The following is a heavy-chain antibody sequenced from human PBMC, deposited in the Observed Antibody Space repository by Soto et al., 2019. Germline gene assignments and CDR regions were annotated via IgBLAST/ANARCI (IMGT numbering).Heavy chain of an antibody. CDR1: GGTFSSYA. CDR2: IIPIFGTA. CDR3: ASPSSPVGAFDI. V-gene: IGHV1-69*13. D-gene: IGHD6-13*01. J-gene: IGHJ3*02. Sequence: ASVKVSCKASGGTFSSYAISWVRQAPGQGLEWMGGIIPIFGTANYAQKFQGRVTITADESTSTAYMELSSLRSEDTAVYYCASPSSPVGAFDIWGQGTMVTVSS.